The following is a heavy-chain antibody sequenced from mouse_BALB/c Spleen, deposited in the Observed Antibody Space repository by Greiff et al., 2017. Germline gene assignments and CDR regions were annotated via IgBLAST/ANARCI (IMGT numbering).Heavy chain of an antibody. Sequence: QVQLQQSGAELVRPGVSVKISCKGSGYTFTDYAMHWVKQSHAKSLEWIGVISTYYGDASYNQKFKGKATMTVDKSSSTAYMELARLTSEDSAIYYCARNPNYRYDEVYFDYWGQGTTLTVSS. CDR2: ISTYYGDA. CDR1: GYTFTDYA. J-gene: IGHJ2*01. V-gene: IGHV1S137*01. D-gene: IGHD2-14*01. CDR3: ARNPNYRYDEVYFDY.